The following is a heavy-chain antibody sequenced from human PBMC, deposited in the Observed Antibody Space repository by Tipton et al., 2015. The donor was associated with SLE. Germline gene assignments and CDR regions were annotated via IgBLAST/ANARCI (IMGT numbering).Heavy chain of an antibody. CDR3: ARRPSYV. CDR1: GGSFSGYY. D-gene: IGHD3-10*02. J-gene: IGHJ4*02. CDR2: INHSGST. Sequence: TLSLTCAVYGGSFSGYYWSWIRQPPGKGLEWIWEINHSGSTNYNPSLKSRVTISVDTSKNQFSLKLGSVTAADTAVYYCARRPSYVWGQGTLVTVSS. V-gene: IGHV4-34*01.